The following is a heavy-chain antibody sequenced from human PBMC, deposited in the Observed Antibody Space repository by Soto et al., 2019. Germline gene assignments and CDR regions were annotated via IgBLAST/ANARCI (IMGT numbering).Heavy chain of an antibody. D-gene: IGHD2-2*01. CDR1: GGSFSGYY. Sequence: SETLSLTCAVYGGSFSGYYWSWIRQPPGKGLEWIGYIYYSGSTNYNPSLKSRVTISVDTSKNQFSLKLSSVTAADTAVYYCARDQGGGYCSSTSCHDAFDIWGQGTMVTVSS. V-gene: IGHV4-59*01. J-gene: IGHJ3*02. CDR3: ARDQGGGYCSSTSCHDAFDI. CDR2: IYYSGST.